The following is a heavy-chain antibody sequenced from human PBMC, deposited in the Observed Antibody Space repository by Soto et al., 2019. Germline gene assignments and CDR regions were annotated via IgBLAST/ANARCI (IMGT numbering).Heavy chain of an antibody. D-gene: IGHD3-10*01. CDR1: GFTLKAYG. CDR2: MTVDGTGT. V-gene: IGHV3-23*01. Sequence: DVQMLESGGGLVQPGGSLRLSCAASGFTLKAYGMSWLRQPPGKGLEWVSSMTVDGTGTAHADSVKDRFTTSRDDSRDTVYLEMNSLRVEDTAVYYCVRGGADLYQNGLDVCGQGTTVSVSS. CDR3: VRGGADLYQNGLDV. J-gene: IGHJ6*02.